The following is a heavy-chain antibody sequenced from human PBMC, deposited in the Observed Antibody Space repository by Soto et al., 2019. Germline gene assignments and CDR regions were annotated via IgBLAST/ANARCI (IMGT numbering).Heavy chain of an antibody. Sequence: LSLTCTVSGGSISSYYWSWIRQPPGKGLEWIGYIYYSGSTNYNPSLKSRVTISVDTSKNQFSLKLSSVTAADTAVYYCARTVVVPAAIPSSNYYYYYGMDVWGQGTTVTVSS. CDR1: GGSISSYY. J-gene: IGHJ6*02. CDR2: IYYSGST. D-gene: IGHD2-2*02. CDR3: ARTVVVPAAIPSSNYYYYYGMDV. V-gene: IGHV4-59*01.